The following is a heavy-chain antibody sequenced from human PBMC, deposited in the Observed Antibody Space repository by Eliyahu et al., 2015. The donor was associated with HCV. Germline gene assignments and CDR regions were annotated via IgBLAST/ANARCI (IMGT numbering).Heavy chain of an antibody. CDR3: ASVTATGGSTSPRGEWVGY. Sequence: QLQLQESGPGLVKPSETLSXTCXVSGGSISXXSYXWGWIRQPPGKGLEWIGSIYYSGSTYYNPSLKSRVTISVDTSKNQFSLKLSSVTAADTAVYYCASVTATGGSTSPRGEWVGYWGQGTLVTVSS. J-gene: IGHJ4*02. CDR1: GGSISXXSYX. D-gene: IGHD5-12*01. V-gene: IGHV4-39*01. CDR2: IYYSGST.